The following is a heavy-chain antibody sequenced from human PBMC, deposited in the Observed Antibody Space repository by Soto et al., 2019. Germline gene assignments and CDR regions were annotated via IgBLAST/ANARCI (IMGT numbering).Heavy chain of an antibody. V-gene: IGHV3-7*03. Sequence: GGSLRLSCAASGFTFSSFWMSWVRQAQGKGLEWVANIKTDGSETHYVDSVKGRFTISRDNPKTSLFLQMNSLRVEDTAVYFCTSDRYPRFYHGSGSYPYYWGQGTPVTVSS. CDR3: TSDRYPRFYHGSGSYPYY. CDR1: GFTFSSFW. J-gene: IGHJ4*02. D-gene: IGHD3-10*01. CDR2: IKTDGSET.